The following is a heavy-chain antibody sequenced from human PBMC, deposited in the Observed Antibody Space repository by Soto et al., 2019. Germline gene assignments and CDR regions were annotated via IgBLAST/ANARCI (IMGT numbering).Heavy chain of an antibody. CDR1: GFTFSSYA. V-gene: IGHV3-23*01. Sequence: GGSLRLSCAASGFTFSSYAMSWVRQAPGKGLEWVSAISGSGGSTYYADSVKGRFTISRDNSKNTLYLQMNSLRAEDTAVYYCAKEPQDIVVVPAAFDNYYYYYMDVWGKGTTVTVSS. CDR3: AKEPQDIVVVPAAFDNYYYYYMDV. J-gene: IGHJ6*03. CDR2: ISGSGGST. D-gene: IGHD2-2*01.